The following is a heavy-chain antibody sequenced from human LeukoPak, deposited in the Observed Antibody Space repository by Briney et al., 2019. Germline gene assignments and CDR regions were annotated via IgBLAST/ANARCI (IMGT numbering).Heavy chain of an antibody. CDR1: RFNVSTNY. J-gene: IGHJ4*02. CDR2: FSSDGYT. CDR3: ARDLNY. Sequence: GGSLRLSCAASRFNVSTNYMSWVRQVPGKGLEWVSVFSSDGYTGYADSVKGRFTVSRDSSKNTMYLQMNSLRAEDTALYYCARDLNYWGQGTLVTVSS. V-gene: IGHV3-53*01.